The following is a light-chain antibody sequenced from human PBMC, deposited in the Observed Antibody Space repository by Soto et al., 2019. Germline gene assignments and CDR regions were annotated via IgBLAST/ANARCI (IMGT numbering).Light chain of an antibody. Sequence: SYELTQPPSVSVSPGQTASITCSGDKLGNEYVFWYQQRPGQSPVLVIYQHSMRPSGISARFSGSTSGNTATLTISGTQTADEADYYCISCTTSNTVVFGGGTKLTVL. CDR2: QHS. J-gene: IGLJ2*01. CDR1: KLGNEY. CDR3: ISCTTSNTVV. V-gene: IGLV3-1*01.